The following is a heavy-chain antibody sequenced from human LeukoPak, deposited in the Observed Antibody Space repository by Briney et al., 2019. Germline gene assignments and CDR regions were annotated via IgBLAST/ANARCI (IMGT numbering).Heavy chain of an antibody. CDR3: ARGGGSYAFDY. D-gene: IGHD1-26*01. CDR2: IYYSGST. CDR1: GGSISSYY. J-gene: IGHJ4*02. Sequence: SETLSLTCTVSGGSISSYYWSWIRQPPGKGLEWIGYIYYSGSTNYNPSLKSRVTISVDTSKNQFSLKLSSVTAADTAVYYCARGGGSYAFDYWGQGTLVIVSS. V-gene: IGHV4-59*01.